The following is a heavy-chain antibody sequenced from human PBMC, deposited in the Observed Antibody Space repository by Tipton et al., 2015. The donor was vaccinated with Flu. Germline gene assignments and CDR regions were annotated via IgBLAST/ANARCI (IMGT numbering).Heavy chain of an antibody. CDR1: GASISSGGYY. CDR2: IYYSGTT. Sequence: TLSLTCSVSGASISSGGYYWTWIRQLPGKGLEWIGHIYYSGTTLYNPSLKSRLTISIGTSKNQFSLNLNSMTVADTAVYFCARDGRPYCDTTGCHSPHVFDIWGQGTMVTVSS. J-gene: IGHJ3*02. V-gene: IGHV4-31*03. D-gene: IGHD2-2*02. CDR3: ARDGRPYCDTTGCHSPHVFDI.